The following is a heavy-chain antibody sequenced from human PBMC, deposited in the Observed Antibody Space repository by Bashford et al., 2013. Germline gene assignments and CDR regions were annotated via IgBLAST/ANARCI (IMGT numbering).Heavy chain of an antibody. CDR3: AKDRHQGYCSGGSCYSSAVHFDY. CDR2: ISGSGGST. V-gene: IGHV3-23*01. J-gene: IGHJ4*02. Sequence: VRQAPGKGLERVSAISGSGGSTYYADSVKGRFTISRDNSKNTLYLQMNSLRAEDTAVYYCAKDRHQGYCSGGSCYSSAVHFDYWGQGTLVTVSS. D-gene: IGHD2-15*01.